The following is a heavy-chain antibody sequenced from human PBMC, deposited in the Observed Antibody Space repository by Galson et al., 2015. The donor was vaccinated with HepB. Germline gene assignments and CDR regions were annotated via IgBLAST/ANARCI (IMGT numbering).Heavy chain of an antibody. V-gene: IGHV1-46*03. D-gene: IGHD3-22*01. Sequence: SVKVSCKASGYTFTSYYMHWVRQAPGQGLEWMGIINPSGGSTSYAQKFQGRVTMTRDTSTSTVYMELSSLRSEDTAVYYCARQARAGTFTMIVDWGNGENAFDIWGQGTMVTVSS. CDR2: INPSGGST. J-gene: IGHJ3*02. CDR3: ARQARAGTFTMIVDWGNGENAFDI. CDR1: GYTFTSYY.